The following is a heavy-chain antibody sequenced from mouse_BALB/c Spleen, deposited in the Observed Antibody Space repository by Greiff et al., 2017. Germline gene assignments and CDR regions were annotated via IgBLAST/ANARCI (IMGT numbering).Heavy chain of an antibody. V-gene: IGHV2-6-5*01. D-gene: IGHD1-1*01. CDR3: AKQAVFGSSYLDY. CDR2: IWGGGST. Sequence: VQVVESGPGLVAPSQSLSITCTVSGFSLTDYGVSWIRQPPGKGLEWLGVIWGGGSTYYNSALKSRLSISKDNSKSQVFLKMNSLQTDDTAMYYCAKQAVFGSSYLDYWGQGTTLTVSS. J-gene: IGHJ2*01. CDR1: GFSLTDYG.